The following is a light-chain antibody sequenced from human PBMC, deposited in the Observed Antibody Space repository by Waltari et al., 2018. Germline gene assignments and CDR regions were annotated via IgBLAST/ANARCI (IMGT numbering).Light chain of an antibody. CDR1: ALPDQY. J-gene: IGLJ2*01. Sequence: SSELTQSPSVSVSPGQTARITCSGDALPDQYAFWYQQKPGQAPVLVIYKETERPSGIPERFSGSSSGTTVTLTISGVQAEDEADYYCQSADSSGTLFGGGTKLTVL. CDR3: QSADSSGTL. CDR2: KET. V-gene: IGLV3-25*03.